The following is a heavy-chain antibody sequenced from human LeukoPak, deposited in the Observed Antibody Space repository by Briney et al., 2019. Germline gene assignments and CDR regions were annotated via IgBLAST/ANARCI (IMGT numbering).Heavy chain of an antibody. CDR2: ISGGGAT. CDR3: AKGKGITIFGVVIRKPIDY. D-gene: IGHD3-3*01. Sequence: GGSLRLSCAASGFTVSDNYMSWVRQAPGKGLEWVSLISGGGATYYADSVKGRFTISRDNSKNTLYLQMNSLRAEDTAVYYCAKGKGITIFGVVIRKPIDYWGQGTLVTVSS. V-gene: IGHV3-53*01. J-gene: IGHJ4*02. CDR1: GFTVSDNY.